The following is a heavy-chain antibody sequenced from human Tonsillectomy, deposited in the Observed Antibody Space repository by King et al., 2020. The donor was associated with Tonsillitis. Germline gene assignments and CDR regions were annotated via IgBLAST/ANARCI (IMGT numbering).Heavy chain of an antibody. V-gene: IGHV1-2*02. Sequence: LQLVQSGAEVKKPGASVKVSCKASGYTFTGYYMHLVRQAPGQGLEWMGWINPNSGGTNYAQKFQGRVTMTRDTSISTAYMELSRLRSDDTAVYYCARAGTVTTLAYYYGMDVWGQGTTVTVSS. CDR3: ARAGTVTTLAYYYGMDV. J-gene: IGHJ6*02. CDR2: INPNSGGT. CDR1: GYTFTGYY. D-gene: IGHD4-17*01.